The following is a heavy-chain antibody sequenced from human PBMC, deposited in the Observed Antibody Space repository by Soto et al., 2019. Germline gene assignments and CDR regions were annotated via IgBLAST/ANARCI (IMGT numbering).Heavy chain of an antibody. CDR3: ARGSGGLFGSGNYDISFAP. CDR2: IYHSGSS. J-gene: IGHJ5*02. V-gene: IGHV4-30-2*01. Sequence: PSETLSLTCDVSGISISTGAYSWNWIRQPPGKGLEWIGYIYHSGSSYYNPSLKSRVTISVDRSKNQFSLNLSSVTAADTAVYYCARGSGGLFGSGNYDISFAPWGQGTLVGVSS. D-gene: IGHD3-10*01. CDR1: GISISTGAYS.